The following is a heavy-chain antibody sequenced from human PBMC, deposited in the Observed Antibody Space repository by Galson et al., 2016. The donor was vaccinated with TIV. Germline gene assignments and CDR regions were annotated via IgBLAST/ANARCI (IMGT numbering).Heavy chain of an antibody. CDR1: ALTVSDNY. CDR3: TRERRFCGNNCYLSYYYGMDV. CDR2: MSSGGSL. V-gene: IGHV3-66*02. J-gene: IGHJ6*02. D-gene: IGHD2-21*01. Sequence: SLRLSCAASALTVSDNYMTWVRQAPGKGLEWVAIMSSGGSLNYADFVRGRFTVSRDNSKNILYLQMNRLRTDDTAIYYCTRERRFCGNNCYLSYYYGMDVWGQGTTVTVSS.